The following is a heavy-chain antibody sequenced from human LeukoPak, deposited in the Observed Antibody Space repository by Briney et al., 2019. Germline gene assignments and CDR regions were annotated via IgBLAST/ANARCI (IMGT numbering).Heavy chain of an antibody. J-gene: IGHJ4*02. D-gene: IGHD4-17*01. CDR2: MNPNSGNT. CDR3: ASMHDYGDYVRDY. CDR1: GYTFTGYY. Sequence: ASVKVSCKASGYTFTGYYMHWVRQAPGQGLEWMGWMNPNSGNTGYAQKFQGRVTMTRNTSISTAYMELSSLRSEDTAVYYCASMHDYGDYVRDYWGQGTLVTVSS. V-gene: IGHV1-8*02.